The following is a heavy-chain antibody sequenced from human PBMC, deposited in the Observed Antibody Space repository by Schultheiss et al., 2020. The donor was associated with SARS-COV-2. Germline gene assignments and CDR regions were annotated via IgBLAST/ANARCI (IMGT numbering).Heavy chain of an antibody. CDR3: ARLGGIYCSGGSCYPPFDY. J-gene: IGHJ4*02. V-gene: IGHV5-51*01. CDR2: IYADDSDT. CDR1: GYSFALYW. Sequence: GESLKISCHGSGYSFALYWIGWVRQMPGKGLEWMGIIYADDSDTRYSPSFQGQVTMSVDKSISTAYLQWSSLKASDTAMYYCARLGGIYCSGGSCYPPFDYWGQGTLVTVSS. D-gene: IGHD2-15*01.